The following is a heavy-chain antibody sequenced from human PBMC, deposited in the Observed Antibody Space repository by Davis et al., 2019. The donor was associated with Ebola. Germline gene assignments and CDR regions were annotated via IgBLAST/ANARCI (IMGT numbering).Heavy chain of an antibody. CDR3: ASRFSGFTERTLGYCSSTSCYAYYYGMDV. CDR1: GYTFTSYA. Sequence: AASVKVSCMASGYTFTSYAMHWVRQAPGQRLEWMGWINAGNGNTKYSQKFQGRVTITRDTSASTAYMELSSLRSEDTAVYYCASRFSGFTERTLGYCSSTSCYAYYYGMDVWGQGTTVTVSS. D-gene: IGHD2-2*01. J-gene: IGHJ6*02. CDR2: INAGNGNT. V-gene: IGHV1-3*01.